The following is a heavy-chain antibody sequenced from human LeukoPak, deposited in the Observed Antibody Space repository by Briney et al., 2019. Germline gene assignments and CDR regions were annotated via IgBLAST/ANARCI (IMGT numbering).Heavy chain of an antibody. CDR1: GFTFNDYY. D-gene: IGHD2-2*01. CDR3: AKGDGDIVVVPVYYSDY. V-gene: IGHV3-23*01. CDR2: ISGSGGST. J-gene: IGHJ4*02. Sequence: GGSLRLSCAASGFTFNDYYMSWIRQAPGKGLEWVSAISGSGGSTYYADSVKGRFTISRDNSENTLYLQMNSLGAEDTAVYYCAKGDGDIVVVPVYYSDYWGQGTLVTVSS.